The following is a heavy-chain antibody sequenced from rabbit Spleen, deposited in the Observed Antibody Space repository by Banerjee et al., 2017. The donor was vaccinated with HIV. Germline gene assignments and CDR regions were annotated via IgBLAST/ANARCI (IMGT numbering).Heavy chain of an antibody. J-gene: IGHJ3*01. CDR1: GFTLSSGW. CDR3: GRDANGDVRLSRLDL. Sequence: QEHLGESGGDLVQPEGSLTLTCTASGFTLSSGWICWVRQAPGKGLEWIGCIGSNSGNTYYASWAKGRFTISTSTSLNTVTLQLNSLTAADTATYFCGRDANGDVRLSRLDLWGPGTLVTVS. CDR2: IGSNSGNT. V-gene: IGHV1S45*01. D-gene: IGHD2-1*01.